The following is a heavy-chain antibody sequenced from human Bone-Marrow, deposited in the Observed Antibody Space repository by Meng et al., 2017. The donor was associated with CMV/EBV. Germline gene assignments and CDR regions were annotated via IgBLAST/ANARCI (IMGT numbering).Heavy chain of an antibody. CDR1: GFTISSNY. V-gene: IGHV3-66*02. J-gene: IGHJ6*02. CDR2: IYSGGTT. D-gene: IGHD2-2*01. CDR3: ARDTTEYCSSTSCPRGYYYYGMDG. Sequence: GESLKISCAASGFTISSNYMSWVRQAPGKGLEWVSVIYSGGTTYYADSVKGRFTISRDKSKNTVYLQMNSLRTEDTAVYYCARDTTEYCSSTSCPRGYYYYGMDGWGQGTTVTVSS.